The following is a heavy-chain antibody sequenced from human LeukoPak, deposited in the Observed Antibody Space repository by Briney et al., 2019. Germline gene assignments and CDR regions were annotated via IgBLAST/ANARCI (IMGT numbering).Heavy chain of an antibody. CDR1: GGSFSGYY. J-gene: IGHJ3*02. CDR3: ARGQYMITFGGVIARSAFDI. V-gene: IGHV4-34*01. Sequence: PSETLSLTCAVYGGSFSGYYWRWIRQPPGKGLEWIVEINHSGSTNYNPSLKSRVTISVDTSKNQFSLKLTSVTAADTAVYYCARGQYMITFGGVIARSAFDIWGQGTMVTVSS. CDR2: INHSGST. D-gene: IGHD3-16*02.